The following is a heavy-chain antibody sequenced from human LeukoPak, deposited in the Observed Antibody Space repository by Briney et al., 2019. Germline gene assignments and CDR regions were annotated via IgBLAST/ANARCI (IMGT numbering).Heavy chain of an antibody. D-gene: IGHD3-22*01. CDR1: GFTFSSYA. V-gene: IGHV3-23*01. J-gene: IGHJ4*02. CDR2: ISDGSGST. Sequence: QPGGSLRLSCAASGFTFSSYAMSWVRQAPGKGLAWVSTISDGSGSTYCADSVKGRFTISRDNSKNTLYLQMNSLRDEDTAVYYCAKHRFESGGYHSTDWGQGTLVTVSS. CDR3: AKHRFESGGYHSTD.